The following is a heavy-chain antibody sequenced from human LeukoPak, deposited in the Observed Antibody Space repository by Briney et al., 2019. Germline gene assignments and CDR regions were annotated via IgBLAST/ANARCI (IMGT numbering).Heavy chain of an antibody. V-gene: IGHV1-69*04. CDR3: ARAQTGYSSGRYNY. CDR1: GGTFSSYA. CDR2: IIPILGIA. J-gene: IGHJ4*02. Sequence: GASVKVSCKASGGTFSSYAISWVRQAPGQGLEWMGRIIPILGIANYAQKFQGRVTITADKSTSTAYMELSSLRSEDTAVYYCARAQTGYSSGRYNYWGQGTLVTVSS. D-gene: IGHD6-19*01.